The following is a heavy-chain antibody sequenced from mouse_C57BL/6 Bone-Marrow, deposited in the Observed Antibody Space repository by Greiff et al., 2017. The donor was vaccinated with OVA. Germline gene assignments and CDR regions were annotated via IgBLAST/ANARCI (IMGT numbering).Heavy chain of an antibody. CDR3: ADYYGSSSHWYFDV. J-gene: IGHJ1*03. CDR2: IYPRSGNT. CDR1: GYTFTSYG. V-gene: IGHV1-81*01. D-gene: IGHD1-1*01. Sequence: QVQLKQSGAELARPGASVKLSCKASGYTFTSYGISWVKQRTGQGLEWIGEIYPRSGNTYYNEKFKGKATLTADKSSSTAYMELRSLTSEDSAVYFCADYYGSSSHWYFDVWGTGTTVTVSS.